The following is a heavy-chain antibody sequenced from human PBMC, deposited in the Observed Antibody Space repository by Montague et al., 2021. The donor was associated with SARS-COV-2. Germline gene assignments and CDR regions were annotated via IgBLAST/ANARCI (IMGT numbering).Heavy chain of an antibody. J-gene: IGHJ4*02. CDR1: GFTLSSYA. Sequence: SLRLSCAASGFTLSSYAMNWVRQAPRKGLEWVSSISGSDDTTYYADSVKGRFTISRDSSKNTLYLQMNSLRVEETAVYYCAKGFTSWPRGLFDYWGQGSLVTVSS. D-gene: IGHD2-2*01. CDR2: ISGSDDTT. V-gene: IGHV3-23*01. CDR3: AKGFTSWPRGLFDY.